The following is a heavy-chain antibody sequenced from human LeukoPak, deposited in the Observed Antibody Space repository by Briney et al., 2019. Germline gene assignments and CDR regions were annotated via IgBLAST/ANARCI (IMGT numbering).Heavy chain of an antibody. D-gene: IGHD3-3*01. J-gene: IGHJ4*02. CDR2: IIPILGIA. Sequence: GASVKVSCKASGGTFSSYAISWVRQAPGQGLEWMGRIIPILGIANYAQKFQGRVTITADKSTSTAYMELSSLRSEDTAVYYCARDPHNLRYDFWSGYKGATFDYWGQGTLVTVSS. CDR1: GGTFSSYA. V-gene: IGHV1-69*04. CDR3: ARDPHNLRYDFWSGYKGATFDY.